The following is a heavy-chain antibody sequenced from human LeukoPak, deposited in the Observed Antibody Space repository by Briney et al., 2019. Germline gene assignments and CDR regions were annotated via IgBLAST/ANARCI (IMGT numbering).Heavy chain of an antibody. CDR2: IYSGGST. J-gene: IGHJ6*02. V-gene: IGHV3-53*04. CDR1: GFTVSSSY. D-gene: IGHD5-18*01. Sequence: PGESLRLSCAASGFTVSSSYMSWVRQAPGKGLEWVSVIYSGGSTYYADSVKGRFTISRHNSKNTLYLQMNSLRAEDTAVYYCARDYRYRADTAMVNYYYYGMDVWGQGTTVTVSS. CDR3: ARDYRYRADTAMVNYYYYGMDV.